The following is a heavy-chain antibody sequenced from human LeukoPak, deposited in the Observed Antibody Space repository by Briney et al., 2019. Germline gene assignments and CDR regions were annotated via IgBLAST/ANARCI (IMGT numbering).Heavy chain of an antibody. D-gene: IGHD6-19*01. J-gene: IGHJ4*02. V-gene: IGHV3-7*01. CDR3: AKDLFLRSGWDWGDY. Sequence: PGTSLRLSCAASGFTFSSYWMSWVRQAPGKGLEWVANIKQDGSNKYYADSVKGRFTISRDNSKNTLYLQMNSLRAEDTAVYYCAKDLFLRSGWDWGDYWGQGTLVTVSS. CDR2: IKQDGSNK. CDR1: GFTFSSYW.